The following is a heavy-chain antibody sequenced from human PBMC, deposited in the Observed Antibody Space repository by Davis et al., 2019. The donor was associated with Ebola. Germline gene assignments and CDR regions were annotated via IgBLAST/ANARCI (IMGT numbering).Heavy chain of an antibody. J-gene: IGHJ5*02. Sequence: ASVKVSCKASGYTFTSYYMHWVRQAPGQGLEWMGIINPSGGSTSYAQKFQGRVTMTTDTSTSTAYMELRSLRSDDTAVYYCARVTYYERFDPWGQGTLVTVSS. D-gene: IGHD3-22*01. V-gene: IGHV1-46*01. CDR3: ARVTYYERFDP. CDR2: INPSGGST. CDR1: GYTFTSYY.